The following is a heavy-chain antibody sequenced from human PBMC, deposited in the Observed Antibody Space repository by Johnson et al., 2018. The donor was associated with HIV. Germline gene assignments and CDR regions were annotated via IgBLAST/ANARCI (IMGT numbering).Heavy chain of an antibody. CDR3: ARANLSPFGGVNDAFDV. Sequence: QVQLVESGGGVVQPGGSLRLSCAASGFTVSSNYMSWIRQAPGQGLAWVAAITYDGSRSDSAASVKGRFTISRDNPKNILYLQMNSMRPEDTAVYYWARANLSPFGGVNDAFDVWGQGTMVTVSS. V-gene: IGHV3-30*03. CDR2: ITYDGSRS. D-gene: IGHD3-16*01. CDR1: GFTVSSNY. J-gene: IGHJ3*01.